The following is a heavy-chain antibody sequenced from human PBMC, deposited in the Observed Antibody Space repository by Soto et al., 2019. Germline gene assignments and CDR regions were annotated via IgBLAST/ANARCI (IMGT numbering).Heavy chain of an antibody. J-gene: IGHJ4*02. V-gene: IGHV3-7*03. CDR3: ARVELGGYGWSFYFGD. CDR2: IKRDGGEK. Sequence: EVQLVESGGGLVQPGGSLRLSCTASGFTFSNYWMTWVRQTPGKGLQWVANIKRDGGEKYYVGSVNGRFTISRDNAKNSLYLEMNSLRAEDTAVYYCARVELGGYGWSFYFGDWGQGTLVTVSS. D-gene: IGHD5-12*01. CDR1: GFTFSNYW.